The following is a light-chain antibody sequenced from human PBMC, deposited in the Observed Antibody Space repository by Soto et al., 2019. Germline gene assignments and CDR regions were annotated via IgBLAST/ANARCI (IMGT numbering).Light chain of an antibody. CDR1: QDLXNN. V-gene: IGKV3-11*01. CDR2: DGS. J-gene: IGKJ1*01. CDR3: QQRSNWPRT. Sequence: VLTQCPSTLSLSPGERATLPCRASQDLXNNFIWYQQKPGQAPRLLTSDGSNRAAGSPARLSGSGSETDFTLTISSLEPENFAVYYCQQRSNWPRTFGQGTKVDIK.